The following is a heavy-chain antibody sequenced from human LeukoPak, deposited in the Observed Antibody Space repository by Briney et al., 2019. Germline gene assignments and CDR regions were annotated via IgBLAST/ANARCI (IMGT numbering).Heavy chain of an antibody. J-gene: IGHJ6*03. CDR2: IKQDGSEK. D-gene: IGHD3-10*01. CDR1: GFTFSSYW. Sequence: TGGSLRLSCAASGFTFSSYWMSWVRQAPGKGLEWVANIKQDGSEKYYVDSVKGRFTISRDNSKNTLYLQMNSLRADDTAVYYCARSLRVRGVPDYMDVWGKGTTVTISS. V-gene: IGHV3-7*03. CDR3: ARSLRVRGVPDYMDV.